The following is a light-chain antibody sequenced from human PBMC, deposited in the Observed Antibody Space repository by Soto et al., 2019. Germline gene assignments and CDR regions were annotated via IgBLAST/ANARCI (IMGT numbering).Light chain of an antibody. CDR2: GNN. Sequence: QSVLTQPPSVSGAPGQRVTISCTGSSSNIGAGYDVHWYRQLPGTAPKLLINGNNNRPSGVPDRFSGSKSGTSASLAITGLQAEDEAEYFCQSYDSSLSGSMVFGGGTKVTVL. J-gene: IGLJ2*01. V-gene: IGLV1-40*01. CDR3: QSYDSSLSGSMV. CDR1: SSNIGAGYD.